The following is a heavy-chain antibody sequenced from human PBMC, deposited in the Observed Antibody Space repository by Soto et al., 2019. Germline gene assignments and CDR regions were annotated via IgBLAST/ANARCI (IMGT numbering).Heavy chain of an antibody. CDR2: IKRRSGET. J-gene: IGHJ4*02. CDR1: GYNFNDYF. CDR3: AAETGADTFDY. V-gene: IGHV1-2*02. Sequence: QVHLVQSGDEVGEPGASVKVSCKASGYNFNDYFMHWVRQAPGQGLEWMGWIKRRSGETKYEQKFHGRVTLTSDMSISTAYMEVTIVTSVVTVLYFCAAETGADTFDYWGQGTLVIVST. D-gene: IGHD1-1*01.